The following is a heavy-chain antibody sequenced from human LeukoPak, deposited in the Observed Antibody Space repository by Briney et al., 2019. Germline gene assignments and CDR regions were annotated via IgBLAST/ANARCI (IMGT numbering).Heavy chain of an antibody. CDR3: ARGPGLAVAPFQH. V-gene: IGHV3-21*01. D-gene: IGHD6-19*01. CDR2: ISGDSTYI. CDR1: GFTFSSHS. Sequence: GGSLRLSCAASGFTFSSHSINWVRQAPGKGLEWVSSISGDSTYIYYADSVRGRFTISRDNAKNSMYLQMTSLRAEDTAMYYCARGPGLAVAPFQHWGQGTLVTISS. J-gene: IGHJ1*01.